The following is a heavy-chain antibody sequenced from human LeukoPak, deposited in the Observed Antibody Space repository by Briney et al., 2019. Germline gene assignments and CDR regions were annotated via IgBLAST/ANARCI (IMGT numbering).Heavy chain of an antibody. D-gene: IGHD3-10*01. CDR2: IYYSGST. CDR1: GGSVSSGGYY. J-gene: IGHJ4*02. CDR3: ARERPPDYYGSGSYDY. Sequence: SQTLSLTCTVSGGSVSSGGYYWSWIRQHPGKGLEWIGYIYYSGSTYYNPSLKSRVTISVDTSKNLFSLKLSSVTAADTAVYYCARERPPDYYGSGSYDYWGQGTLVTVSS. V-gene: IGHV4-31*03.